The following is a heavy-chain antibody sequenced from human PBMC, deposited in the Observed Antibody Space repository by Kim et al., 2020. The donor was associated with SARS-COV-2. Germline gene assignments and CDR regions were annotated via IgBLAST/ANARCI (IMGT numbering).Heavy chain of an antibody. J-gene: IGHJ4*02. V-gene: IGHV3-72*01. CDR2: IKNKAYNYIT. CDR3: VSSSSGYSY. Sequence: GGSLRLSCAASGFTLTDYYMDWVRQAPGKGLEWLGRIKNKAYNYITDYAASVKGRFTLSRDDSKNSLYLQMNGLKTEDTAMYFCVSSSSGYSYWGQGTLVTVSS. D-gene: IGHD3-22*01. CDR1: GFTLTDYY.